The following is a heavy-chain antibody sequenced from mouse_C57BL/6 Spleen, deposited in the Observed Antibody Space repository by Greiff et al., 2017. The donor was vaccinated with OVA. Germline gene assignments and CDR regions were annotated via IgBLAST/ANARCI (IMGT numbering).Heavy chain of an antibody. V-gene: IGHV1-64*01. CDR2: IHPNSGST. J-gene: IGHJ4*01. CDR3: ARSYSNYPYYAMDY. D-gene: IGHD2-5*01. CDR1: GYTFTSYW. Sequence: QVQLQQSGAELVKPGASVKLSCKASGYTFTSYWMHWVKQRPGQGLEWIGMIHPNSGSTNYNEKFKSKATLTVDKSSSTAYMQLSSLTSEDSAVYYCARSYSNYPYYAMDYWGQGTSVTVSS.